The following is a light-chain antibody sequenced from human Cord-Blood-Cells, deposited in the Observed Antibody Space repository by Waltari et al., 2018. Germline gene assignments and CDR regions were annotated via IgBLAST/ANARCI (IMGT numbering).Light chain of an antibody. CDR2: DVS. CDR3: CSYAGSYTVV. V-gene: IGLV2-11*01. CDR1: SSDVGGYNY. Sequence: QSALTQPRSVSGSPGQSVTISCTGTSSDVGGYNYVSWYQQHPGKAPKLMIYDVSKRPAGVPDGFSDSKSGNTASLTISGLQAEDEADYYCCSYAGSYTVVFGGGTKLTVL. J-gene: IGLJ2*01.